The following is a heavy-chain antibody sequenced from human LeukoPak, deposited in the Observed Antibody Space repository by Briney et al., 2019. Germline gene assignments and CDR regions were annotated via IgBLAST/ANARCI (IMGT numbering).Heavy chain of an antibody. CDR3: ARNGIAVAGTGYYYYYYMDV. CDR1: GFTFSSYA. V-gene: IGHV3-23*01. D-gene: IGHD6-19*01. Sequence: GGSLRLSCAASGFTFSSYAMSWVRQAPGKGLEWVSAISGSGGRIYYGASVKGRFTISRDNSKNTLNLQMNSLRAEDTALYYCARNGIAVAGTGYYYYYYMDVWGKGTTVTVSS. CDR2: ISGSGGRI. J-gene: IGHJ6*03.